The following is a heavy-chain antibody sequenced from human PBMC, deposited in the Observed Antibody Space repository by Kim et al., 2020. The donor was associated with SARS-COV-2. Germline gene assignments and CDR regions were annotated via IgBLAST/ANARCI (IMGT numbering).Heavy chain of an antibody. Sequence: GGSLRLSCEASGFAFNTYWLSWVRQAPGKGLEWVANIKQEGRDKFYIDSVKGRFTISRDNAKNLLYLQMTSLRGEDTAVYYCARDGLGGLLDLWGQGTL. CDR3: ARDGLGGLLDL. J-gene: IGHJ5*02. V-gene: IGHV3-7*01. CDR2: IKQEGRDK. CDR1: GFAFNTYW. D-gene: IGHD3-16*01.